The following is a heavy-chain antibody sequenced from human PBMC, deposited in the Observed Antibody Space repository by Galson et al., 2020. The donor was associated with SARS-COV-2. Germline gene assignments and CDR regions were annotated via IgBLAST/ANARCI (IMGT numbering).Heavy chain of an antibody. D-gene: IGHD3-16*02. CDR1: GFTFSSYA. J-gene: IGHJ4*02. CDR2: ISYDGSNK. Sequence: GGSLRLSCAASGFTFSSYAMHWVRQAPGKGLEWVAVISYDGSNKYYADSVKGRFTISRDNSKNTLYLQMNSLRAEDTAVYYCARDGTLRLGELSPLRAFDYWGQGTLVTVSS. CDR3: ARDGTLRLGELSPLRAFDY. V-gene: IGHV3-30-3*01.